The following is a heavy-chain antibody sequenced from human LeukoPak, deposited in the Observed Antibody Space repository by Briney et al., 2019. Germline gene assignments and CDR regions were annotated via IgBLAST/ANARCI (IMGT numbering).Heavy chain of an antibody. CDR1: GFTFGEND. J-gene: IGHJ4*02. CDR3: TRAGNDYNNYQSPY. D-gene: IGHD4-11*01. V-gene: IGHV3-49*04. Sequence: GGSLRLPCTVSGFTFGENDMSWVRQAPGKGLEWVGIIRSKLYGETTEYAASVKGRFTISRDDDKSIAFLQLNSLKTEDTAVYYCTRAGNDYNNYQSPYWGQGTLVTVAS. CDR2: IRSKLYGETT.